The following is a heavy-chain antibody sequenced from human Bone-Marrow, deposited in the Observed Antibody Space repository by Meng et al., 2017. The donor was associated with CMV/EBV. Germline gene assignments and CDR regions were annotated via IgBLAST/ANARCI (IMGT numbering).Heavy chain of an antibody. CDR2: ISYDGSNK. CDR1: GFTFSSYA. CDR3: ARDKHVDTAMEIYYYYGMDV. Sequence: GESLKISCAASGFTFSSYAIHWVRQAPGKGLEWVAVISYDGSNKYYADPVKGRFTISRDNSKNTLYLQTNSLRAEDTAVYYCARDKHVDTAMEIYYYYGMDVWGQGTTVTVSS. J-gene: IGHJ6*02. V-gene: IGHV3-30-3*01. D-gene: IGHD5-18*01.